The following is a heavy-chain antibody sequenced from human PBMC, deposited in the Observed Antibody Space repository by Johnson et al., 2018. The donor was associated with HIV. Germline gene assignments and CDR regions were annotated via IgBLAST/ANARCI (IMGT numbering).Heavy chain of an antibody. D-gene: IGHD1-26*01. CDR2: ISYEGSNK. CDR3: AREQGSGSYSIHAFDI. J-gene: IGHJ3*02. V-gene: IGHV3-30*04. Sequence: QVQLVESGGGVVQPGRSLRLSCAASGFTFSSYAIHWVRQAPGKGLQWVAIISYEGSNKYYADSVKGRITISRDNYKYTVYLQMNSLRVEDTAVYYCAREQGSGSYSIHAFDIWGQGTMVTVSS. CDR1: GFTFSSYA.